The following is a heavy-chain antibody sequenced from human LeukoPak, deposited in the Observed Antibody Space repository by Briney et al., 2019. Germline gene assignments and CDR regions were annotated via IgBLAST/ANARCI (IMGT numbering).Heavy chain of an antibody. V-gene: IGHV4-39*01. CDR2: IYHSGST. J-gene: IGHJ3*02. CDR1: GGSISSSSYY. Sequence: KPSETLSLTCTVSGGSISSSSYYWGWIRQPPGKGLEWIGSIYHSGSTYYNPSLKSRVTISVDTSKNQFSLNLSSVTAADTAVFYCARRKAAAGYDAFDIWGQGTMATVSS. D-gene: IGHD6-13*01. CDR3: ARRKAAAGYDAFDI.